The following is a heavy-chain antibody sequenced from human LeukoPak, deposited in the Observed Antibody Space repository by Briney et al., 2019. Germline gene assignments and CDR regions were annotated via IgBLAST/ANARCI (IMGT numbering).Heavy chain of an antibody. CDR1: GFTFSSYS. Sequence: QPGGSLRLSCAASGFTFSSYSMNWVRQAPGKGLEWVSYISSSSTIYYADSVKGRFTISRDNAKNSLYLQMNSLRAEDTAVYYCAINDFWSGYLRYWGQGTLVTVSS. D-gene: IGHD3-3*01. J-gene: IGHJ4*02. V-gene: IGHV3-48*01. CDR3: AINDFWSGYLRY. CDR2: ISSSSTI.